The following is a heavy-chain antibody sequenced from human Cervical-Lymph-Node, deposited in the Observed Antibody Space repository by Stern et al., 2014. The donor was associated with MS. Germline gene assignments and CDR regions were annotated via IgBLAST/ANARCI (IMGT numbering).Heavy chain of an antibody. J-gene: IGHJ4*02. CDR3: ARARVGDYARSPHLDS. CDR2: ISNNSTHT. V-gene: IGHV3-21*01. CDR1: GFTFSHYS. Sequence: VQLVQSGAGLVKPWETLRLSCDASGFTFSHYSINWVRQAPGQGLEWISSISNNSTHTYYADSVKGRFTISRDSAKDSVSLHMVSLRAEDTAVYYCARARVGDYARSPHLDSWGQGTLVTVSS. D-gene: IGHD4-17*01.